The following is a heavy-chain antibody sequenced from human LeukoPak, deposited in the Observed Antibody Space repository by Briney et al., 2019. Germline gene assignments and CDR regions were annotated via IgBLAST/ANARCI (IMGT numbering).Heavy chain of an antibody. J-gene: IGHJ4*02. CDR1: GYTFTSYY. V-gene: IGHV1-46*01. CDR2: INPSGGST. Sequence: ASVKVSCKASGYTFTSYYMHWVRQAPGQGLEWMGIINPSGGSTSYAQKFQGRVTMTRDTSTSTVYMELSSLRSEDTAVYYCARGQGQWLVLGAIDYWGQGTLVTVSS. D-gene: IGHD6-19*01. CDR3: ARGQGQWLVLGAIDY.